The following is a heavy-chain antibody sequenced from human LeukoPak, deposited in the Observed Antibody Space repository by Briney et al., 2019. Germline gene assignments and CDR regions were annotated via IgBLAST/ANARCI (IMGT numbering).Heavy chain of an antibody. CDR3: ARVRGSSSPESFDY. J-gene: IGHJ4*02. V-gene: IGHV3-23*01. CDR2: ISGSGDNT. CDR1: GFTFSSYA. D-gene: IGHD6-6*01. Sequence: GGSLRLSCAASGFTFSSYAMSWVRQAPGKGLEWVSGISGSGDNTYYADSVKGRFTISRDNSKNTLYVQVNSLGTEDTAAYYCARVRGSSSPESFDYWGQGTLVTVSS.